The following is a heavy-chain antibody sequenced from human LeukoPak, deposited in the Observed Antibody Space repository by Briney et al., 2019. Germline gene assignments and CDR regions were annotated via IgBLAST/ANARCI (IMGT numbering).Heavy chain of an antibody. CDR2: INHSGST. Sequence: SETLSLTCAVYGGSFSGHYWSWIREPPGKGLEWIGEINHSGSTNYNPSLESRVTISVDTSKNHFSLKLSSVTAADTAVYYCASGQYYDLWSGYYVDWGQGTLVTVSA. J-gene: IGHJ4*02. D-gene: IGHD3-3*01. V-gene: IGHV4-34*01. CDR1: GGSFSGHY. CDR3: ASGQYYDLWSGYYVD.